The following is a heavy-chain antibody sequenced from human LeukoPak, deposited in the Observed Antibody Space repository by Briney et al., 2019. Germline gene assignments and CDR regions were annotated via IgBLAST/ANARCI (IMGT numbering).Heavy chain of an antibody. Sequence: PSQTLSLTCTVSGGSISSGDDYWSWIRQPPGKGLEWVGYIYYSGSTNYNPSLKSRVTISVDTSKDQFSLKLSSVTAADTAVYYCARVRGHGSGSYYFDPWGQGTLVTVSS. CDR3: ARVRGHGSGSYYFDP. CDR1: GGSISSGDDY. V-gene: IGHV4-30-4*01. J-gene: IGHJ5*02. D-gene: IGHD3-10*01. CDR2: IYYSGST.